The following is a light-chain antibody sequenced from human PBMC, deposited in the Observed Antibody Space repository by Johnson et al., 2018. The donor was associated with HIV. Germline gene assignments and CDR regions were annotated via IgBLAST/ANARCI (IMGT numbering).Light chain of an antibody. V-gene: IGLV1-51*02. CDR2: ENN. CDR3: ASWDSSLSVL. CDR1: SSNIGNNY. Sequence: QSVLTQPPSVSAAPGQKVTISCSGSSSNIGNNYVSWYQQLPGTAPKLLIYENNKRPSGIPDRFSGSKSGTSATLDITGLQTGDEADYYCASWDSSLSVLFGTGTKVTVL. J-gene: IGLJ1*01.